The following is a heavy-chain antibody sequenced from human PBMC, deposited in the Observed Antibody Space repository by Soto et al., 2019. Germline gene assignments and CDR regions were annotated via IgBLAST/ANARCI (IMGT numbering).Heavy chain of an antibody. CDR3: ARDGRESGWYDDYYYYYGMDV. D-gene: IGHD6-19*01. V-gene: IGHV3-21*01. J-gene: IGHJ6*02. Sequence: GGSLTLSCAASGFTFTSYSMNWVRQAPGKGLEWVSSISSSSSYIYYADSVKGRFTISRDNAKNSLYLQMNSLRAEDTAVYYCARDGRESGWYDDYYYYYGMDVWGQGTTVTVSS. CDR1: GFTFTSYS. CDR2: ISSSSSYI.